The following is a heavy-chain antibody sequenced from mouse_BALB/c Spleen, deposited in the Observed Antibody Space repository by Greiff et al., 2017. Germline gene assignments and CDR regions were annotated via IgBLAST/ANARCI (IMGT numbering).Heavy chain of an antibody. J-gene: IGHJ2*01. CDR2: IDPANGNT. Sequence: VQLQQSGAELVKPGASVKLSCTASGFNIKDTYMHWVKQRPEQGLEWIGRIDPANGNTKYDPKFQGKATITADTSSNTAYLQLSSLTSEDTAVYYCAPAYYGSSYEYYFDYWGQGTTLTVSA. V-gene: IGHV14-3*02. D-gene: IGHD1-1*01. CDR1: GFNIKDTY. CDR3: APAYYGSSYEYYFDY.